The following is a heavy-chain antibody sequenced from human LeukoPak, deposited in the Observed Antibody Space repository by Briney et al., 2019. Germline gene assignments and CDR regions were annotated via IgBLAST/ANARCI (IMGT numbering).Heavy chain of an antibody. J-gene: IGHJ4*02. CDR2: INHSGST. CDR1: GGSFSGYY. D-gene: IGHD3-22*01. V-gene: IGHV4-34*01. CDR3: ARKVGVVVMTYYFDY. Sequence: PSETLSLTCAVYGGSFSGYYWSWIRQPPGKGLEWIGEINHSGSTNYNPSLKSRVTISVDTSKNQFSLKLSSVTAADTAVYYCARKVGVVVMTYYFDYWGQGTLVTVSS.